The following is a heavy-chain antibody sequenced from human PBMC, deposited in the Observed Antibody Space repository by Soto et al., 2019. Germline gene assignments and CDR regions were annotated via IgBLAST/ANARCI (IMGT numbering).Heavy chain of an antibody. CDR3: VREIASRL. CDR2: INKDGSEK. J-gene: IGHJ6*04. V-gene: IGHV3-7*01. D-gene: IGHD2-21*01. CDR1: GFTFTSYW. Sequence: EVQVVESGGGLVQPGGSLRLSCAASGFTFTSYWMTWVRQAPGRGLEWVANINKDGSEKSYVDSVMVRFTISRDNAKSSLYLQMNSRRADDTAVYYCVREIASRLWGKGTTVIVSS.